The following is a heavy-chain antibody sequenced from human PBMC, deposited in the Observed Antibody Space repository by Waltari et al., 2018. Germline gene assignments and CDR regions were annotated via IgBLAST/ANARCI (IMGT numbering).Heavy chain of an antibody. CDR3: ASPLSN. Sequence: EVQLVESGGGLVQPGGYLRLARAASGVTFSLYGMNWVRQAPGKGLECVSYISSSGSTIYYADSVKGRFTISRDNAKNSLYLQMNILRAEDTAVYYCASPLSNWGQGTLVTVSS. CDR1: GVTFSLYG. V-gene: IGHV3-48*03. J-gene: IGHJ4*02. CDR2: ISSSGSTI.